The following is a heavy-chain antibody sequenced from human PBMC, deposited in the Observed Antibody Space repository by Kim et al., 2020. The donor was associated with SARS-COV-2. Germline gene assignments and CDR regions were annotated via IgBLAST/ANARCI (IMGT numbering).Heavy chain of an antibody. Sequence: GGSLRLSCAASGFTFSSYGMHWVRQAPGKGLEWVAVMSYDGSNKYYADSVKGRFTISRDNAKNTLYLQMNSLRAEDTAVYYCAKDGTDDYVDWGPVGYWGQGPLVTVSS. J-gene: IGHJ4*02. D-gene: IGHD4-17*01. CDR2: MSYDGSNK. CDR3: AKDGTDDYVDWGPVGY. CDR1: GFTFSSYG. V-gene: IGHV3-30*18.